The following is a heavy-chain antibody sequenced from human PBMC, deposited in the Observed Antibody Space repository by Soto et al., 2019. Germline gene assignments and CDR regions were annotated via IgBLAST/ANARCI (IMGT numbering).Heavy chain of an antibody. CDR1: GFTVSSDW. CDR2: IKEDGSEK. CDR3: ARGRSDGMDV. J-gene: IGHJ6*02. D-gene: IGHD3-10*01. Sequence: EVQLVESGGGLVQPGGSLRLSCAASGFTVSSDWMTWVRQAPGKGLEWVANIKEDGSEKYYVDSVKGRFTISRDDAKNLLYLQTNSLRVEDTAVFYCARGRSDGMDVWGQGTTVTVSS. V-gene: IGHV3-7*03.